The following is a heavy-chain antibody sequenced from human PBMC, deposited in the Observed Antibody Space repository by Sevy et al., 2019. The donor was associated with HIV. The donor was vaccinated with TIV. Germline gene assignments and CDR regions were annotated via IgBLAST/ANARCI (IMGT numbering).Heavy chain of an antibody. V-gene: IGHV3-48*03. CDR3: ARDSRXXNFGPGSYYSDYFDV. J-gene: IGHJ3*01. Sequence: GGSLRLSCAASGFSFTSHYINWIRQAPGKGLEWISYISTSGGAVYYADSVKGRFTISRDNGKNTVDLQMNTLRDEDXXXXXXARDSRXXNFGPGSYYSDYFDVWGQGTMVTVSS. CDR1: GFSFTSHY. CDR2: ISTSGGAV. D-gene: IGHD3-10*01.